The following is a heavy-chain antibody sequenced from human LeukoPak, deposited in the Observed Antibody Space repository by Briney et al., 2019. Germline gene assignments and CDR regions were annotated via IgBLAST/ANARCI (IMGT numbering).Heavy chain of an antibody. CDR3: ARHAGSPYYFDY. CDR2: IYYSGST. CDR1: GGSISSGDYY. D-gene: IGHD3-10*01. Sequence: PSETLSLTCTVSGGSISSGDYYWSWIRQPPGKGLEWIGYIYYSGSTYYNPSLKSRVTISVDASKNQFSLKLNPVTAADTAVYYCARHAGSPYYFDYWGQGTLVTVSS. J-gene: IGHJ4*02. V-gene: IGHV4-30-4*01.